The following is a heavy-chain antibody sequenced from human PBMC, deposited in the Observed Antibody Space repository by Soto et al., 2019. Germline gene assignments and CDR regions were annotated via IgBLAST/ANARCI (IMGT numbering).Heavy chain of an antibody. CDR1: GGSISSSNYY. D-gene: IGHD3-3*01. V-gene: IGHV4-30-4*01. CDR2: IYYSGST. J-gene: IGHJ4*02. Sequence: SETLSLTCTVSGGSISSSNYYWTWIRQPPGKGLEWIGYIYYSGSTYYNPSLKSRVTISVDTSKNQFSLKLSSVTAADTAMYYCARAFGVVIDIAYWGQGTLVTVSS. CDR3: ARAFGVVIDIAY.